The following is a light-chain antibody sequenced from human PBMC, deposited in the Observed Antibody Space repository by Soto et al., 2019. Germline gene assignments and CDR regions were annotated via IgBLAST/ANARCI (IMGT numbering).Light chain of an antibody. V-gene: IGKV3-11*01. Sequence: EIVLTQSPATLSLSPGERATLSCRASQSVNSYLAWYQQKPGQAPRLLIYDASHRATGIPARFSGSGSGTDFTLTISSLEPEDHAVYYGPQRNSRPLPFGGGTKVEIK. J-gene: IGKJ4*01. CDR2: DAS. CDR1: QSVNSY. CDR3: PQRNSRPLP.